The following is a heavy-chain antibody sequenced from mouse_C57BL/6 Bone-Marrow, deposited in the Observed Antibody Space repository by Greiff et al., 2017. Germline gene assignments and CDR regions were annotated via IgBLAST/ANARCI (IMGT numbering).Heavy chain of an antibody. CDR3: ARKTYTASYYAMDY. CDR2: IWTGGGS. J-gene: IGHJ4*01. D-gene: IGHD1-2*01. Sequence: VQLKESGPGLVAPSPCLSITCTASGFSLTSYAISWVRQPPGKGLEWLGVIWTGGGSTYNSALNSSLSTSKDNSKSQVFLKMNRQQTDNTARYYCARKTYTASYYAMDYWGQGTSVTVSS. V-gene: IGHV2-9-1*01. CDR1: GFSLTSYA.